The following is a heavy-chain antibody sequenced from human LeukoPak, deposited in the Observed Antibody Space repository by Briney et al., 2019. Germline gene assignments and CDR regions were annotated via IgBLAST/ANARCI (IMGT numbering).Heavy chain of an antibody. D-gene: IGHD3-22*01. Sequence: PGGSPRVSCEASGFTFSMDWMHWVRQAPGKGLVCVSRIKSEGETNYADSVKGRFTISRDNAKNTVSLQMDSLRAEDTGVYYCARAPSEVGGYYPEYFRHWGQGTLVTVFS. CDR1: GFTFSMDW. CDR2: IKSEGET. V-gene: IGHV3-74*01. J-gene: IGHJ1*01. CDR3: ARAPSEVGGYYPEYFRH.